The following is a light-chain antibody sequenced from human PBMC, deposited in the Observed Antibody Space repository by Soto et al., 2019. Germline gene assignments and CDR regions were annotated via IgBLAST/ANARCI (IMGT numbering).Light chain of an antibody. J-gene: IGKJ1*01. CDR2: GAS. CDR3: QQYTARPPWT. Sequence: EIVMTQSPVTLSVSPGERATLSCRASHHVATNLAWYQQKPGQPPTLLIYGASTRATGVSARFSGSGSGTEFTLTISRLQSDDFAVYYCQQYTARPPWTFGQGTRV. V-gene: IGKV3-15*01. CDR1: HHVATN.